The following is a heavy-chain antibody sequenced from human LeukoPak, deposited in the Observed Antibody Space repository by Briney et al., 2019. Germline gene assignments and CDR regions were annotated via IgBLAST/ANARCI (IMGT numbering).Heavy chain of an antibody. D-gene: IGHD4-17*01. V-gene: IGHV1-2*02. CDR2: INPNSGGT. CDR3: ARDPSTATFDY. J-gene: IGHJ4*02. Sequence: AGPVKVSCKASGHTFTGYYMHWVRQAPGQGLEWMGWINPNSGGTNYAQKFQGRVTMTRDTSISTAYMELSRLRSDDTAVYYCARDPSTATFDYWGQGTLVTVSS. CDR1: GHTFTGYY.